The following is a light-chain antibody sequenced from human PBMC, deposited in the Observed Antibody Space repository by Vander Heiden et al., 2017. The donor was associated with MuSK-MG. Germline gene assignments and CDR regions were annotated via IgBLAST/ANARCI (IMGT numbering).Light chain of an antibody. Sequence: QSVWTQPPSVSAAPGQKVTIACSGTSSTIEHNCVTFYHPCQGTAHNRLVYVHKRRPSGSLDRFSGSKSGTTATLTISGVEAGEEADYYCRAWDSSSNPVVFGGGTKLNVL. CDR2: VHK. CDR3: RAWDSSSNPVV. CDR1: SSTIEHNC. V-gene: IGLV1-51*01. J-gene: IGLJ2*01.